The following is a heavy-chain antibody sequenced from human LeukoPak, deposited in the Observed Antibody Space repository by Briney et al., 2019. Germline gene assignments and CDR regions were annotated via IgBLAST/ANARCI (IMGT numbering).Heavy chain of an antibody. D-gene: IGHD3-22*01. Sequence: ASVKVSCKASGYTFTSYGISWVRQAPGQGREWMGWISAYNGKTNYAQKLQGRVTMTTDTSTSTAYMQLRSLRSDDTAVYYCARDFLHRYYYDSRAFFDYWGQGTLVTVSS. V-gene: IGHV1-18*01. CDR3: ARDFLHRYYYDSRAFFDY. J-gene: IGHJ4*02. CDR1: GYTFTSYG. CDR2: ISAYNGKT.